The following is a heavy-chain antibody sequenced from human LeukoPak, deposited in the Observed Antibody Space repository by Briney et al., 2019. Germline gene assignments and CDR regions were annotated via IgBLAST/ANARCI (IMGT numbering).Heavy chain of an antibody. CDR3: ARDTAKLGYYYDSSGARGY. CDR1: GFTFSSYS. D-gene: IGHD3-22*01. J-gene: IGHJ4*02. CDR2: ISSSSSYI. V-gene: IGHV3-21*01. Sequence: PGGSLRLSYAASGFTFSSYSMNWVRQAPGKGLEWVSSISSSSSYIYYADSVKGRFTISRDNAKNSLYLQMNSLRAEDTAVYYCARDTAKLGYYYDSSGARGYWGQGTLVTVSS.